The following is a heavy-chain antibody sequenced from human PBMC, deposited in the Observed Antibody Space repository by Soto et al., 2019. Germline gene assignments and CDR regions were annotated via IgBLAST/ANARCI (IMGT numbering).Heavy chain of an antibody. V-gene: IGHV4-39*07. J-gene: IGHJ4*02. Sequence: SETLYLTCTVSGGSLTTSSYYWGWIRQPPGKGLEWIGSIYYSGSTSYNPSLKSPVTISIDTSKNQFSLKLSSVTAADTAVYYCARDSSGHCSGGSCYAVDYWGQGTLVTVS. CDR3: ARDSSGHCSGGSCYAVDY. D-gene: IGHD2-15*01. CDR1: GGSLTTSSYY. CDR2: IYYSGST.